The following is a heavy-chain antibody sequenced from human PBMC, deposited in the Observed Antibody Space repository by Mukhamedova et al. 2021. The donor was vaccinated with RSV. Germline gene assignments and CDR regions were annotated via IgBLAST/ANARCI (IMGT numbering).Heavy chain of an antibody. Sequence: SYGMHWVRQAPGKGLEWVAVIWYDGSNKYYADSVKGRFTISRDNSKNTLYLQMNSLRAEDTAVYYCARGYCSGGRCDPFDYWGQ. CDR1: SYG. J-gene: IGHJ4*02. D-gene: IGHD2-15*01. CDR3: ARGYCSGGRCDPFDY. V-gene: IGHV3-33*01. CDR2: IWYDGSNK.